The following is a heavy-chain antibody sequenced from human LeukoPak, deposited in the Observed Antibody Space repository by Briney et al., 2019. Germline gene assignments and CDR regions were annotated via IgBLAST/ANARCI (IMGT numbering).Heavy chain of an antibody. CDR1: GGSFSGYS. CDR3: ARSAGYSSGWYAGPVCYFDY. Sequence: SETLSLTCAVYGGSFSGYSWSWIRQPPGKGLEWIGEINHSGSTNYNPSLESRVTISVDTSKNQFSLKLSSVTAADTAVYYCARSAGYSSGWYAGPVCYFDYWGQGTLVTVSS. D-gene: IGHD6-19*01. CDR2: INHSGST. V-gene: IGHV4-34*01. J-gene: IGHJ4*02.